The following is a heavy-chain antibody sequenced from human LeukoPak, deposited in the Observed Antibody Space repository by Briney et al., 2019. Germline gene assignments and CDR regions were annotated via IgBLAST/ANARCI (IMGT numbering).Heavy chain of an antibody. CDR2: ISGSGDKT. J-gene: IGHJ4*02. V-gene: IGHV3-23*01. D-gene: IGHD3-22*01. CDR3: ARDKGNYYDSSDY. CDR1: GFTFSSYA. Sequence: GGSLRLSCAASGFTFSSYAMSWVRQAPGKGLEWVSLISGSGDKTYYADSVKGRFTISRDNSKNTLYLQVNSLRAEDTAVYYCARDKGNYYDSSDYWGQGTLVTVSS.